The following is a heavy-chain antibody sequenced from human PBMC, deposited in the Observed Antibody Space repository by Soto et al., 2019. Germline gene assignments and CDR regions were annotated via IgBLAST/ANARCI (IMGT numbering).Heavy chain of an antibody. CDR2: IYHNGIT. D-gene: IGHD3-10*01. Sequence: NLYLTCAVSGDSISRGGSSWSWIRQAPGTGLEWIGYIYHNGITNYNPSLKSRVTISADKSQNQFSLSLNFVTAADTAVYYCASGLVVRGRYGMHFSCQALSVSVS. CDR3: ASGLVVRGRYGMHF. V-gene: IGHV4-30-2*01. J-gene: IGHJ6*02. CDR1: GDSISRGGSS.